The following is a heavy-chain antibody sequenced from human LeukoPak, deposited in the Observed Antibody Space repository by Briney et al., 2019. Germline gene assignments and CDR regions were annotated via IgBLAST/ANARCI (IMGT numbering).Heavy chain of an antibody. CDR3: AKDSAKKYDDY. J-gene: IGHJ4*02. V-gene: IGHV3-23*01. CDR2: ISGSGSTT. Sequence: GGSLRLSCAAPGFTFSSYAMSWVRQAPGKGLEWVSAISGSGSTTYYADSVKGRFTISRENSKNTLYLQMNSLRAEDTAVYYCAKDSAKKYDDYWGQGTLVTVSS. CDR1: GFTFSSYA. D-gene: IGHD2/OR15-2a*01.